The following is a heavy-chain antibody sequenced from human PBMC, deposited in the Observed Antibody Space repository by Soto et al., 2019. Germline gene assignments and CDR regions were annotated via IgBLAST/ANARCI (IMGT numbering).Heavy chain of an antibody. CDR3: ARDRGRFLEWLLTFDI. CDR2: ISGSGGST. J-gene: IGHJ3*02. D-gene: IGHD3-3*01. Sequence: GGSLRLSCAASGFTFSSYAMSWVRQAPGKGLEWVSAISGSGGSTYYADSVKGRFTISRDNSKNTLYLQMNSLRAEDTAVYYCARDRGRFLEWLLTFDIWGQGTMVTVSS. V-gene: IGHV3-23*01. CDR1: GFTFSSYA.